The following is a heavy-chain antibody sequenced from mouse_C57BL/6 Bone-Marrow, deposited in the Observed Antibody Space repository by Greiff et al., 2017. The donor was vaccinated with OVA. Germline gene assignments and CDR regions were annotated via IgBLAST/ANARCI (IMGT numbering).Heavy chain of an antibody. CDR2: INYDGSST. J-gene: IGHJ2*01. Sequence: EVKLVESEAGLVQPGSSMKLSCTASGFSFSDYYMAWVRQVPEKGLEWVAIINYDGSSTYYLDSLKSRFIISRDNEKNILYLQMSSLKSEDTATYYCARDGYYFDYWGQGTALTVTS. CDR1: GFSFSDYY. V-gene: IGHV5-16*01. D-gene: IGHD2-2*01. CDR3: ARDGYYFDY.